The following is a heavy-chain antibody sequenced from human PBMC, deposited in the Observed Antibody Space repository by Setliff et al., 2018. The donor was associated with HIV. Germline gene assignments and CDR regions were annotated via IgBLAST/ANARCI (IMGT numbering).Heavy chain of an antibody. D-gene: IGHD6-19*01. Sequence: SVKVSCKASGGTFSSYAISWVRQAPGQGLEWMGGIIPIFGTTNYAQKFQGRVTITTDESTTTAYMELSSLRSEDTALYYCAGNPRIAVAGTDYYYYMDVWGKGTTVTVSS. CDR2: IIPIFGTT. CDR1: GGTFSSYA. CDR3: AGNPRIAVAGTDYYYYMDV. V-gene: IGHV1-69*05. J-gene: IGHJ6*03.